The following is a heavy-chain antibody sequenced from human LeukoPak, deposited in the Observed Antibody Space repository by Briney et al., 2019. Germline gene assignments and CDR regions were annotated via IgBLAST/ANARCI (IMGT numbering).Heavy chain of an antibody. V-gene: IGHV3-30*02. Sequence: GGSLRLSCAASGFTFSSYGMHWVRQAPGKGLEWVAFIRYDGSNKYYADSVKGRFTISRDNAKNSLYLQMNSLRAEDTALYYCAKDILPQSIAAAPTALDYWGQGTLVTVSS. CDR1: GFTFSSYG. D-gene: IGHD6-13*01. CDR3: AKDILPQSIAAAPTALDY. J-gene: IGHJ4*02. CDR2: IRYDGSNK.